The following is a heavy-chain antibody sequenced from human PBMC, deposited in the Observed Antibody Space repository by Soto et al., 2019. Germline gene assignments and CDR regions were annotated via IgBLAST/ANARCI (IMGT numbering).Heavy chain of an antibody. D-gene: IGHD1-26*01. CDR2: INPGYPAGRST. J-gene: IGHJ6*02. CDR3: AREAIVAGATTGMEV. CDR1: GYTLTTFF. Sequence: QVQLVQSGAEVKKPGASVKVSCKASGYTLTTFFMHWVRQATGQGLEWMGVINPGYPAGRSTTYAQQFQGRVSMNTDTSTSTVYMELSSLRSDATAVYYCAREAIVAGATTGMEVWGQGTTVTVSS. V-gene: IGHV1-46*01.